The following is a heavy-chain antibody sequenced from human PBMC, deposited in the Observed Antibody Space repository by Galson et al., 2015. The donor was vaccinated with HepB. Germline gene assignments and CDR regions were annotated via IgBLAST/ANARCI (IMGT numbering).Heavy chain of an antibody. J-gene: IGHJ3*02. CDR3: AWSHYCSSTSCYEDHDAFDI. Sequence: QSGAEVKKPGESLKISCKGSGYSFTSYWIGWVRQMPGKGLEWMGIIYPGDSDTRYSPSFQGQVTISADKSISTAYLQWSSLKASDTAMYYCAWSHYCSSTSCYEDHDAFDIWGQGTMVTVSS. CDR2: IYPGDSDT. CDR1: GYSFTSYW. V-gene: IGHV5-51*03. D-gene: IGHD2-2*01.